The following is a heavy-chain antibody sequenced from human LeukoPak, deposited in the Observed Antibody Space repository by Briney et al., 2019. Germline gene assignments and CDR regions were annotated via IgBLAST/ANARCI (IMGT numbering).Heavy chain of an antibody. J-gene: IGHJ4*02. CDR3: ARSTSYYFDY. D-gene: IGHD1-26*01. CDR1: GFTFSDYE. V-gene: IGHV3-48*03. Sequence: GGSLRLSCAASGFTFSDYEMNWVRQAPGKGLEWVSYISSTGAIYYADSVKGRFTSSRDNAKNSLFLQMNSLRDEDTAVYYCARSTSYYFDYWGQGILVTVSS. CDR2: ISSTGAI.